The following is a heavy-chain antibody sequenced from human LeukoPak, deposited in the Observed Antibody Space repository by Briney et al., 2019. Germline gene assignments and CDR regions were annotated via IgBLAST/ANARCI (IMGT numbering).Heavy chain of an antibody. D-gene: IGHD3-3*01. CDR1: AGSISSGDYY. CDR3: ARDRGITIFGLLRGYYMDV. J-gene: IGHJ6*03. V-gene: IGHV4-31*03. CDR2: IYYSGTT. Sequence: SQTLSLTCTVSAGSISSGDYYWSWIRQRPGQGLEWIGYIYYSGTTYYNASLKSRVTISVDTSKNQFSLNLRSVTAADTAVYYCARDRGITIFGLLRGYYMDVWGKGTTVTVSS.